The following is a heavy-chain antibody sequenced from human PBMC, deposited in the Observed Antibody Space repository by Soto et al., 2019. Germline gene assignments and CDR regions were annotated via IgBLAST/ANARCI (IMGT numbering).Heavy chain of an antibody. CDR1: GGSISSGGYY. D-gene: IGHD3-3*01. V-gene: IGHV4-31*03. J-gene: IGHJ4*02. CDR3: ARSERGGTYYDFWSGYLAFDY. CDR2: IYYSGNT. Sequence: PSETLSLTCTVSGGSISSGGYYWSWIRQHPGKGLEWIGYIYYSGNTYYNPSLKSRVTISVDTSKNQFSLKLSSVTAADTAVYYCARSERGGTYYDFWSGYLAFDYWGQGTLVIVSS.